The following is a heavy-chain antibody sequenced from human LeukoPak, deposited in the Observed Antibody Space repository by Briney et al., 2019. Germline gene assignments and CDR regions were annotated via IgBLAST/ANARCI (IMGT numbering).Heavy chain of an antibody. CDR1: GFTFSSYA. CDR3: AKGTFGLDP. Sequence: PGGSLRLSCAASGFTFSSYAMHWVRQAPGKGLEWVAFISYDGGNKYYADSVKGRFTISRDNSKNTLYLQMNSLRAEDTAVYYCAKGTFGLDPWGQGTLVTVSS. CDR2: ISYDGGNK. V-gene: IGHV3-30*04. J-gene: IGHJ5*02. D-gene: IGHD3-10*01.